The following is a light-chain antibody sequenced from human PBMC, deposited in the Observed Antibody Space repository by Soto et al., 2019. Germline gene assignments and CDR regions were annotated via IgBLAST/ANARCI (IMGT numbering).Light chain of an antibody. CDR1: SSDVGGYNY. Sequence: QSVLTQPASVSGSPGQSITISCTGTSSDVGGYNYVSWYQQHPGKAPKLMIYDVSNRPSGVSNRFSGSKSGNTASLTISGLQAEDEADYYCSSYTSSRDVFGTGTKSPS. CDR2: DVS. V-gene: IGLV2-14*01. CDR3: SSYTSSRDV. J-gene: IGLJ1*01.